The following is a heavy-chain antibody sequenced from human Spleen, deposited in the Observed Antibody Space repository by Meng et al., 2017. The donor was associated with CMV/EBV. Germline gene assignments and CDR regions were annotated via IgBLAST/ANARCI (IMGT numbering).Heavy chain of an antibody. CDR2: ISGSGSTK. Sequence: GESLKISCLASGFTFRDSFMSWIRQAPGKGLEWVSYISGSGSTKYYADSVRGRFTISRDNAENSLYLQMHSLRAEDTAVYYCARGRHCSSASCEGIYYYSGLDVWGQGTTVTVSS. CDR3: ARGRHCSSASCEGIYYYSGLDV. D-gene: IGHD2-2*01. V-gene: IGHV3-11*04. J-gene: IGHJ6*02. CDR1: GFTFRDSF.